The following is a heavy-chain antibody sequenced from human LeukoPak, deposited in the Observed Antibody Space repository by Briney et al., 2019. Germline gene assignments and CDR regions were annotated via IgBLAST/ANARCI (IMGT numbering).Heavy chain of an antibody. V-gene: IGHV4-59*12. D-gene: IGHD6-25*01. J-gene: IGHJ3*02. Sequence: SETLSLTCTVSGGSISSYYWSWIRQPPGKGLEWIGYIYYSGSTNYNPSLKSRVTISVDTSKNQFSLKLSSVTAADTAVYYCARDLSGWGIAADTRAFDIWGQGTMVTVSS. CDR1: GGSISSYY. CDR3: ARDLSGWGIAADTRAFDI. CDR2: IYYSGST.